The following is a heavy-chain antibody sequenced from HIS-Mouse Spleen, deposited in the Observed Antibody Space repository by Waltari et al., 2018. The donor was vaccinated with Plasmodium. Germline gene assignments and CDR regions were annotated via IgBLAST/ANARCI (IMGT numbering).Heavy chain of an antibody. CDR3: ARSLGIASSYWYFDL. J-gene: IGHJ2*01. CDR1: GYSISSGYY. D-gene: IGHD2-15*01. V-gene: IGHV4-38-2*02. Sequence: QVQLQESGPGLVTPSETLSLPCTVAGYSISSGYYWGWIRPPPGKGLEWIGSIYHSGSTYYNPSLKSRVTISVDTSKNQFSLKLSSVTAADTAVYYCARSLGIASSYWYFDLWGRGTLVTVSS. CDR2: IYHSGST.